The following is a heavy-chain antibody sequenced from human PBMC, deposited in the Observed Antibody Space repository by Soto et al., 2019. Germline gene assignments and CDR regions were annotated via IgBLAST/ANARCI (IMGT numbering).Heavy chain of an antibody. Sequence: QVRLQQSGPGLVKPSETLSLTCTVSGGSFTTYYYTWVRQPPGKGLEWIGHMFYTGSTNYNPSLQSRVTISEDTPKQLFSLNLSSVTAADSAVYYCATGYPPTGLDVWGQGTTVTVSS. V-gene: IGHV4-59*01. CDR2: MFYTGST. D-gene: IGHD2-2*03. CDR3: ATGYPPTGLDV. CDR1: GGSFTTYY. J-gene: IGHJ6*01.